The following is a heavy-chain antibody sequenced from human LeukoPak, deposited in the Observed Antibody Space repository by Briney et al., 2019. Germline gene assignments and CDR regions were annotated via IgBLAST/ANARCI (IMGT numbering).Heavy chain of an antibody. CDR2: IYYSGST. D-gene: IGHD6-19*01. V-gene: IGHV4-59*01. Sequence: PSETLSLTCTVSGGSISSYYWSWIRQPPGKGLEWIGYIYYSGSTNYNPSLKSRVTISVDTSKNQFSLKLSSVTAADTAVYYCARADQWLVTYYFDYWGQGTLVTVSS. CDR3: ARADQWLVTYYFDY. J-gene: IGHJ4*02. CDR1: GGSISSYY.